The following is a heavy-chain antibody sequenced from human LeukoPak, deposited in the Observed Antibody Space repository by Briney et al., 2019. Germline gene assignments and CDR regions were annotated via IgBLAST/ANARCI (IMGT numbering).Heavy chain of an antibody. CDR3: ARGGARSSSYYYGMDV. Sequence: GGSLRLSCAASGFTFNTYTMNWVRQAPGKGLEWVSYISGSSGIIDYADSVKGRFTISRDNAKNSLYLQMNSLRAEDTAVFYCARGGARSSSYYYGMDVWGLGTTVTVSS. CDR1: GFTFNTYT. J-gene: IGHJ6*02. V-gene: IGHV3-48*01. CDR2: ISGSSGII. D-gene: IGHD6-13*01.